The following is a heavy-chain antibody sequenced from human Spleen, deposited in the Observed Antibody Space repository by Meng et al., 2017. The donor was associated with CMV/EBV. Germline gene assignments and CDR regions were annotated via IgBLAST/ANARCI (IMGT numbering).Heavy chain of an antibody. CDR2: LYYSGST. J-gene: IGHJ6*02. Sequence: SETLSLTCTVSGGSISSYYWSWIRQPPGKGLEWIGSLYYSGSTHYNPSLKRRVSIFVDSSKNHLSLNLRSVTAADTAVYYCGRASGVFCSSANCYRGGADVWGQGITVTVSS. V-gene: IGHV4-59*12. CDR3: GRASGVFCSSANCYRGGADV. CDR1: GGSISSYY. D-gene: IGHD2-2*02.